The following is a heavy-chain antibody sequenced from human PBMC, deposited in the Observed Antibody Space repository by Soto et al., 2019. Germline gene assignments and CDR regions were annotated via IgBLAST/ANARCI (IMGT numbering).Heavy chain of an antibody. CDR3: ARNPETEYSSSSDLWFDP. CDR2: SSNSGTFT. D-gene: IGHD6-6*01. Sequence: GGSLRLSCAASGFTLSDHYMSWIRQAPGKGLEWISFSSNSGTFTKYADSVKGRFTISRDNAKNSLYLQMNSLRAEDTAVYYCARNPETEYSSSSDLWFDPWGQGTLVTVSS. J-gene: IGHJ5*02. V-gene: IGHV3-11*06. CDR1: GFTLSDHY.